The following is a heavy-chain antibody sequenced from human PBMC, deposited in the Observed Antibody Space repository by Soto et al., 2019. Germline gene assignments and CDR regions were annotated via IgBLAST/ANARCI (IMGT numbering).Heavy chain of an antibody. CDR3: ARGRLFEWELLGWFDP. CDR1: GGSISSGDYY. Sequence: QVQLQESGPGLVKPSQTLSLTCTVSGGSISSGDYYWSWIRQPPGKGLEWIGYIYYSGSTYYNPSLKSRVTISVDTSKNQLSLKRRSVTAAATAVYYCARGRLFEWELLGWFDPWGQGTLVTVSS. V-gene: IGHV4-30-4*01. D-gene: IGHD1-26*01. CDR2: IYYSGST. J-gene: IGHJ5*02.